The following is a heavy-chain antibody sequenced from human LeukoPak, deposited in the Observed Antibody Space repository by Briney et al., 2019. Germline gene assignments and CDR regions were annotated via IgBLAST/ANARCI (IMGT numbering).Heavy chain of an antibody. V-gene: IGHV4-34*01. J-gene: IGHJ4*02. D-gene: IGHD6-6*01. Sequence: PSETLPLTCAVYGGSFSGYYWSWIRQPPGKGLEWIGEINHSGSTNYNPSLKSRVTISVDTSKNQFSLKLSSVTAADTAVCYCARGLSIAARLLSRPTDNFDYWGQGTLVTVSS. CDR3: ARGLSIAARLLSRPTDNFDY. CDR1: GGSFSGYY. CDR2: INHSGST.